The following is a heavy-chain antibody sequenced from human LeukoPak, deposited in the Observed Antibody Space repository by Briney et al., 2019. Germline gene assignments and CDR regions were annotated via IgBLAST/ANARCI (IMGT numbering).Heavy chain of an antibody. CDR3: ARLTVAAAGPVFDC. CDR2: IYWNDDK. Sequence: ESGPTLVNPTQTLTLTCTFSGFSLSTSGVGVGWIRQPPGKALEWLALIYWNDDKRYSPSLKSRLTITKDTSKNQVVLTMTNMDPVDTATYYCARLTVAAAGPVFDCWGQGTLVAVSS. J-gene: IGHJ4*02. D-gene: IGHD6-13*01. CDR1: GFSLSTSGVG. V-gene: IGHV2-5*01.